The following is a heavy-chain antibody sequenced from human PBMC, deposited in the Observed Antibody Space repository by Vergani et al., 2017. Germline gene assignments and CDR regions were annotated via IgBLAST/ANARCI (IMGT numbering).Heavy chain of an antibody. CDR3: ASRYYYGSGSYYPFDY. CDR2: IIPILGIA. D-gene: IGHD3-10*01. J-gene: IGHJ4*02. Sequence: QVQLVQSGAEVKKPGSSVKVSCKASGGTFSSYAISWVRQAPGQGLEWMGRIIPILGIANYAQKFQGRVTITADKSTRTAYMELSSLRSEDTAVYYCASRYYYGSGSYYPFDYWGQGTLVTVSS. CDR1: GGTFSSYA. V-gene: IGHV1-69*04.